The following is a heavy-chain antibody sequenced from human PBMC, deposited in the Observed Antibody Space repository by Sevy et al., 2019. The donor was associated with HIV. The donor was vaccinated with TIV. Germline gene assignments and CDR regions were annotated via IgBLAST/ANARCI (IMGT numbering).Heavy chain of an antibody. CDR3: ARAAPVDPMNY. Sequence: GGSLRLSCAASGFTFNTFDFNWVRQAPGKGLEWVSFISSSDNTMYYSDSVRGRFTISRDNAQNSLYLQMDSLRAEDTAVYYCARAAPVDPMNYRGRGTLVTVSS. CDR2: ISSSDNTM. D-gene: IGHD3-22*01. V-gene: IGHV3-48*03. CDR1: GFTFNTFD. J-gene: IGHJ4*02.